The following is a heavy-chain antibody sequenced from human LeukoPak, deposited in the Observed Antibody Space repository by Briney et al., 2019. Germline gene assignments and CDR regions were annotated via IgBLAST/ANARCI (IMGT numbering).Heavy chain of an antibody. CDR1: GFTFTNYA. V-gene: IGHV3-30-3*01. CDR2: ISYDGTDK. D-gene: IGHD6-13*01. J-gene: IGHJ4*02. Sequence: GGSLRLSCAASGFTFTNYAMHWVRQAPGKGLEWVALISYDGTDKYYANSVKGRFTISRDNSDNTPYLQVNSLRAEDTAVYYCARYAWSLGPAPGTPLFDYWGRGTLVTVSS. CDR3: ARYAWSLGPAPGTPLFDY.